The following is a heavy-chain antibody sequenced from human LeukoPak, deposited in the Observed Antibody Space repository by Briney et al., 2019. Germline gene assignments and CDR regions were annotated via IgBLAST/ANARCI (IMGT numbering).Heavy chain of an antibody. CDR3: ARLSYGSGEGY. D-gene: IGHD3-10*01. V-gene: IGHV4-34*01. J-gene: IGHJ4*02. CDR1: GGSFSGYY. Sequence: SETLSLTCAVYGGSFSGYYWSWIRQPPGKGLEWIGEINHSGSTNYNPSLKSRVTISVDTSKNQFSLKLSSVTAADTAVYYCARLSYGSGEGYWGQGTLVTVSS. CDR2: INHSGST.